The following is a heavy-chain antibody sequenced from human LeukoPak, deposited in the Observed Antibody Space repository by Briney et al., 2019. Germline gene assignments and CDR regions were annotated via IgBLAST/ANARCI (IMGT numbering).Heavy chain of an antibody. CDR1: GFTFNNYG. V-gene: IGHV3-30*18. CDR3: AKDRGVFGSRHTANWFDP. CDR2: ISYDGSNK. D-gene: IGHD3-10*02. Sequence: PGGSLRLSCVVSGFTFNNYGMHWVRQAPGKGLEWLTTISYDGSNKYYADSVKGRFTISRDSSKNTLYLQMNSLRPEDTAVYYCAKDRGVFGSRHTANWFDPWGQGTLVTVSS. J-gene: IGHJ5*02.